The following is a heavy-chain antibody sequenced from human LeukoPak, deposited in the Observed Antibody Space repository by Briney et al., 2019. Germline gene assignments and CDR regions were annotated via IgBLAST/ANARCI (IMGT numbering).Heavy chain of an antibody. CDR2: INPSGGST. CDR3: ARARVTAIPQGAFDI. CDR1: GYTFTSYY. Sequence: RASVKVSCKASGYTFTSYYMHWVRQAPGQGLEWMGIINPSGGSTSYAQKFQGRVTMTRDTSTSTVYMELSSLGSEDTAVYYCARARVTAIPQGAFDIWGQGTMVTVSS. V-gene: IGHV1-46*01. J-gene: IGHJ3*02. D-gene: IGHD2-21*02.